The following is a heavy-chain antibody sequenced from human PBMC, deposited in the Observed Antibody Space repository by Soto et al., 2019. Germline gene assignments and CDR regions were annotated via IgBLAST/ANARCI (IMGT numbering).Heavy chain of an antibody. CDR3: ASFICGGDCYRKYYYYYYGMDV. Sequence: GASVKVSCKASGGTFSSYAISWVRQAPGQGLEWMGGIIPIFGTANYAQKFQGRVTITADESTSTAYMELSSLRSEDTAVYYCASFICGGDCYRKYYYYYYGMDVWGQGTTVTSP. V-gene: IGHV1-69*13. D-gene: IGHD2-21*02. J-gene: IGHJ6*02. CDR1: GGTFSSYA. CDR2: IIPIFGTA.